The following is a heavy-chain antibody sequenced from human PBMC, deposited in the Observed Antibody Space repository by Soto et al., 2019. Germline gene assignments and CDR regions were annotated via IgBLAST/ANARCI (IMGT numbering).Heavy chain of an antibody. D-gene: IGHD3-22*01. V-gene: IGHV1-46*01. CDR1: GYTLTELS. Sequence: GASVKVSCKVSGYTLTELSMHWVRQAPGQGLEWMGIINPSGGSTSYAQKFQGRVTMTRDTSTSTVYMELSSLRSEDTAVYYCARDYHDYYDSSGSPGYWGQGTLVTVSS. J-gene: IGHJ4*02. CDR2: INPSGGST. CDR3: ARDYHDYYDSSGSPGY.